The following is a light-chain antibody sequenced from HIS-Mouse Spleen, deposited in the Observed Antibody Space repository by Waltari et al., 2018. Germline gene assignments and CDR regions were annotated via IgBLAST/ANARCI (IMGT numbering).Light chain of an antibody. CDR2: GKN. CDR1: SLRSYY. CDR3: NSRDSSGNHPHVV. J-gene: IGLJ2*01. V-gene: IGLV3-19*01. Sequence: SSELTQDPAVSVALGQTVRITCQGDSLRSYYASWYQQKPGQAPVLVIYGKNNRPSGIPDRFSGSRSGNTASLTITGAQAEDEADYYCNSRDSSGNHPHVVFGGGTKLTVL.